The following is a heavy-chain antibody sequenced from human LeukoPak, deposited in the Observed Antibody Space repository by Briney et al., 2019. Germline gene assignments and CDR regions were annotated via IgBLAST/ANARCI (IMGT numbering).Heavy chain of an antibody. CDR1: GYTFTSYG. V-gene: IGHV1-8*03. CDR2: MNPNSGNT. Sequence: ASVKVSCKASGYTFTSYGISWVRQAPGQGLEWMGWMNPNSGNTGYAQKFQGRVTITRNTSISTAYMELSSLRSEDTAVYYCARETAYYYYMDVWGKGTTVTVSS. CDR3: ARETAYYYYMDV. J-gene: IGHJ6*03.